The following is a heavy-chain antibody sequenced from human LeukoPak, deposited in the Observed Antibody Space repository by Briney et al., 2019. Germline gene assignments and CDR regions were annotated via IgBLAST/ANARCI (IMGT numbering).Heavy chain of an antibody. Sequence: ASVKVSCKASGYTFTNYEINWVRQATGQGLEWVGGMNPKSGNTGYAQKFQGRVTMTRNTSTSTAYMELSSLRSEDTAVYYCARNYYDSSGYYLGLYYYYYYMDVWGKGTTVTVSS. CDR2: MNPKSGNT. J-gene: IGHJ6*03. CDR3: ARNYYDSSGYYLGLYYYYYYMDV. D-gene: IGHD3-22*01. CDR1: GYTFTNYE. V-gene: IGHV1-8*01.